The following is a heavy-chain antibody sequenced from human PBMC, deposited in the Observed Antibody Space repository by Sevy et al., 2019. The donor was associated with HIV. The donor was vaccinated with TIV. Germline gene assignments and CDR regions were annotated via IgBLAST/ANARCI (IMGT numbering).Heavy chain of an antibody. D-gene: IGHD2-2*01. Sequence: GGSLRLSCAASGFTFSSYAMHWVRQAPGKGLEWVAVISYDGSNKYYADSVKGRFTISRDNSKNTLYLQMNSLRAEDTAVYYCAGVNGGCSSTSCFAWGGVTNAFDIWGQGTMVTVSS. CDR1: GFTFSSYA. CDR3: AGVNGGCSSTSCFAWGGVTNAFDI. J-gene: IGHJ3*02. CDR2: ISYDGSNK. V-gene: IGHV3-30-3*01.